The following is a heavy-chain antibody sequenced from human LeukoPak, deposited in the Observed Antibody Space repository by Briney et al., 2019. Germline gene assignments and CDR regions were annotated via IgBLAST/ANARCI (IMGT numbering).Heavy chain of an antibody. CDR3: ARGLWGEMAKMGGGNGSFDY. Sequence: SETLSLTCAVYGGSFSGYYWSCIRQPPGKGLEWIGEINHSGSTNYNPSLKSRVTISVDTSKNQFSLKLSSVTAADTAVYYCARGLWGEMAKMGGGNGSFDYWGQGTLVTVSS. J-gene: IGHJ4*02. CDR2: INHSGST. D-gene: IGHD5-24*01. CDR1: GGSFSGYY. V-gene: IGHV4-34*01.